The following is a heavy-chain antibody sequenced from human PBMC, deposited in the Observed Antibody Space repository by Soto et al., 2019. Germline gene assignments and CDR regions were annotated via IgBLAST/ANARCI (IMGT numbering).Heavy chain of an antibody. V-gene: IGHV3-21*01. D-gene: IGHD2-15*01. J-gene: IGHJ2*01. CDR1: GFTFSSYS. CDR3: ARGGLGLRWYFDL. Sequence: EVQLVESGGGQVKPGGTLRLSCAASGFTFSSYSMNWVRQAPGKGLEWVSSISSSSSYIYYADSVKGRFTISRDNAKNSLYLQMNSLRAEDTAVYYCARGGLGLRWYFDLWGRGTLVTVSS. CDR2: ISSSSSYI.